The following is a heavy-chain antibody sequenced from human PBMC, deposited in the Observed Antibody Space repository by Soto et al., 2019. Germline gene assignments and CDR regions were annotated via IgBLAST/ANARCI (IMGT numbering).Heavy chain of an antibody. CDR1: GASLSGYD. CDR2: INQSGSS. V-gene: IGHV4-34*01. J-gene: IGHJ3*02. D-gene: IGHD3-10*01. Sequence: SETLSLTCAVYGASLSGYDWSWVRQPPGKGLQWIGEINQSGSSNYDPSLKSRVTISMDTSKNQFSLRLRSVTAADTAIYYCARDPKGNAFVIGGRGTMVT. CDR3: ARDPKGNAFVI.